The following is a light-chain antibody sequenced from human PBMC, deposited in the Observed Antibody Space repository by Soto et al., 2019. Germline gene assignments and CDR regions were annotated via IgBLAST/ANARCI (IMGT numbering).Light chain of an antibody. CDR3: SSYTSSSLYV. J-gene: IGLJ1*01. CDR2: EVS. Sequence: QSFLTQPASVSGSAGQSITISCTGTSSDVGGYNYVSWYQQHPGKAPKLMIYEVSNRPSGVSNRFSGSKSGNTASLTISGLQAEDEADYYCSSYTSSSLYVFGTGTKVTVL. V-gene: IGLV2-14*01. CDR1: SSDVGGYNY.